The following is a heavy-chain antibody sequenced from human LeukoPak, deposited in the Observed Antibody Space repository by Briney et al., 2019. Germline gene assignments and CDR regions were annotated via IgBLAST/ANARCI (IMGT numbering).Heavy chain of an antibody. D-gene: IGHD1-26*01. Sequence: ASVKVSCKASGYTFTSYGISWVRQAPGQGLEWMGWISAYNGNTNYARKLQGRVTMTTDTSTSTAYMELRSLRSDDTAVYYCAREALIVGATYFDYWGQGTLVTVSS. V-gene: IGHV1-18*01. CDR3: AREALIVGATYFDY. CDR1: GYTFTSYG. CDR2: ISAYNGNT. J-gene: IGHJ4*02.